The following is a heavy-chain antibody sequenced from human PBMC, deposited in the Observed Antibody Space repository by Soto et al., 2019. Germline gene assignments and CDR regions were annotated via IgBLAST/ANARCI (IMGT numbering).Heavy chain of an antibody. Sequence: GESLKISCKVSGYSFTNYWISCLRQMPGKGLEWMGRIDPYDSYTNYSPSFQGQVTISADKSISTAYLQWSSLKASDTAMYYCARGPADYYYYGMDVWGQGTTVTVSS. CDR3: ARGPADYYYYGMDV. CDR1: GYSFTNYW. J-gene: IGHJ6*02. V-gene: IGHV5-10-1*04. CDR2: IDPYDSYT.